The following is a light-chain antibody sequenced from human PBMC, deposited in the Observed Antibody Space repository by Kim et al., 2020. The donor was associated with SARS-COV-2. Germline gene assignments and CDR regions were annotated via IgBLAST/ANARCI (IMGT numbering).Light chain of an antibody. CDR2: EVS. V-gene: IGLV2-14*02. Sequence: GQSITISCTGTSSDVGSYNLVSWYQQHPGKAPKLMIYEVSKRPSGVSNRFSGSKSGNTASLTISGLQAEDEADYYCSSYTSTDTLVFGGGTKVTVL. J-gene: IGLJ2*01. CDR3: SSYTSTDTLV. CDR1: SSDVGSYNL.